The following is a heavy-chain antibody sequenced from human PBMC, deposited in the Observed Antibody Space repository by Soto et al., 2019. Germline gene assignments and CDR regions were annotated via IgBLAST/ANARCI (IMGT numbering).Heavy chain of an antibody. CDR2: INHSGST. D-gene: IGHD3-3*01. J-gene: IGHJ6*02. Sequence: SETLSLTCAVYVGSFSGYYWSWIRQRPGKGLEWIGEINHSGSTNYNPSLKIRVTISVDTSKNQFSLKLSSVTAADTAVYYCARVPMWYDFWRRYYYYGMDVWGQGTTVTVSS. CDR3: ARVPMWYDFWRRYYYYGMDV. V-gene: IGHV4-34*01. CDR1: VGSFSGYY.